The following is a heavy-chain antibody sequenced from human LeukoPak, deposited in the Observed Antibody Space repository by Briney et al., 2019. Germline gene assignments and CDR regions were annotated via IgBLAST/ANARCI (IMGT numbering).Heavy chain of an antibody. CDR2: ISSSSSYI. J-gene: IGHJ3*02. CDR1: GFTFSSYS. D-gene: IGHD3-9*01. CDR3: ARDTSPLRYFDWFSGHAFDI. V-gene: IGHV3-21*01. Sequence: PGGSLRLSCAASGFTFSSYSMNWVRQAPGKGLEWVSSISSSSSYIYYADSVKGRFTISRDNAKNSLYLQMNSLRAEDTAVYYCARDTSPLRYFDWFSGHAFDIWGQGTMVTVSS.